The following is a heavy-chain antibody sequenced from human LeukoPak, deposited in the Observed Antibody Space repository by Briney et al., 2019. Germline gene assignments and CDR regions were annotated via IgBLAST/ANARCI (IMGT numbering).Heavy chain of an antibody. CDR2: IYTSGST. CDR1: GGSISSYY. J-gene: IGHJ4*02. CDR3: ARGDSSSWYVGLGFDY. V-gene: IGHV4-4*07. Sequence: ETLSLTCTVSGGSISSYYWSWIRQPAGKGLEWIGRIYTSGSTNYNPSLKSRVTMSVDTSKNQFSLKLSSVTAADTAVYYCARGDSSSWYVGLGFDYWGQGTLVTVSS. D-gene: IGHD6-13*01.